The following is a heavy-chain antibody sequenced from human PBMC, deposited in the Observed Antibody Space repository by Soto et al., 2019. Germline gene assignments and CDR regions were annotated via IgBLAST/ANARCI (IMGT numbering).Heavy chain of an antibody. CDR3: ARGGYCTNGVCSGGGYYYGMDV. V-gene: IGHV1-2*02. CDR1: GYTFTGYY. J-gene: IGHJ6*02. CDR2: INPNSGGT. D-gene: IGHD2-8*01. Sequence: ASVKVSCKASGYTFTGYYMHWVRQAPGQGLEWMGWINPNSGGTNYAQQFQGRVTMTRDTSISTAYMELSRLRSDDTAVYYCARGGYCTNGVCSGGGYYYGMDVWGQGTTVTVSS.